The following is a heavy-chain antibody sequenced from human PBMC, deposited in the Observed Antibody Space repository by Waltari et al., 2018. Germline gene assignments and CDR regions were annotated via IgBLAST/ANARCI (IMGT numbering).Heavy chain of an antibody. CDR2: IYYSGST. Sequence: QVQLQESGPGLVKPSQTLSLTCTVSGGSTSSGGYYWSWIRQHPGKGLEWIGYIYYSGSTYYNPSLKSLVTISVDTSKNQFSLKLSSVTAADTAVYYCARGRLTTVRYYGMDVWGQGTTVTVSS. CDR1: GGSTSSGGYY. CDR3: ARGRLTTVRYYGMDV. D-gene: IGHD1-1*01. J-gene: IGHJ6*02. V-gene: IGHV4-31*01.